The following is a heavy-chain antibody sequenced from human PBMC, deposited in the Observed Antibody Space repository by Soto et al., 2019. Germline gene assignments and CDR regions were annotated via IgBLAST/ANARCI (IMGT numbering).Heavy chain of an antibody. J-gene: IGHJ6*02. D-gene: IGHD6-13*01. CDR3: ARVPGIAAAGPHSYYYYGMDV. Sequence: QVQLVQSGAEVKKPGSSVKVSCKASGGTFSSYAISWVRQAPGQGLEWMGGIIPIFGTANYAQKFQGRVTITADESTSTAYMELSSLRSEDTAVYYCARVPGIAAAGPHSYYYYGMDVWGQGTTVTVSS. CDR2: IIPIFGTA. V-gene: IGHV1-69*01. CDR1: GGTFSSYA.